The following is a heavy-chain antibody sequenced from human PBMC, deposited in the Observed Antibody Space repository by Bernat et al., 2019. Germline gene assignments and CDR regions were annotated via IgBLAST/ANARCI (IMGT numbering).Heavy chain of an antibody. V-gene: IGHV4-59*08. CDR2: VYNSGNT. CDR3: ARHGGYYYYYYMDV. Sequence: QVQLQESGPGLVKPSETLSLTCTVSGGSISSYYWSWIRQPPGKGLEWIGCVYNSGNTNYNPSLKSRVTMSVDTSKNQFSLKMSSVTAADTAVYYCARHGGYYYYYYMDVWGKGTTVTVSS. CDR1: GGSISSYY. J-gene: IGHJ6*03.